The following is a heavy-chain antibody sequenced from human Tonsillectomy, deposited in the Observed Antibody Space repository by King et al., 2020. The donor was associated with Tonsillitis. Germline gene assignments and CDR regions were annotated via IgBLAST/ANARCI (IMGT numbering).Heavy chain of an antibody. Sequence: QVQLVESGGGVVQPGRSLRLSCAASGFTFSRSGMHWVRQAPGKGLAWVAVISYDGSNKYYADSVKGRFTISRDNSKNTLYLQMNSLRAEDTAVYYCAKSYHDYGDYGHFDYWGQGTLVTVSS. V-gene: IGHV3-30*18. CDR2: ISYDGSNK. J-gene: IGHJ4*02. CDR3: AKSYHDYGDYGHFDY. CDR1: GFTFSRSG. D-gene: IGHD4-17*01.